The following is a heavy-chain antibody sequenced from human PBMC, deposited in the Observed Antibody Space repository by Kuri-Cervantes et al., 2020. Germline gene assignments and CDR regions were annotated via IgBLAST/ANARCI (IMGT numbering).Heavy chain of an antibody. D-gene: IGHD3-22*01. Sequence: GESLKISCAASGFTFSNYWMSWVRQAPGKGLEWVANLKQDGGEKYYVDSVKGRFTISRDNTKNSLYLQMNSLRAEDTAVYYCARRKYYYDSSGLDYWGQGTLVTVSS. CDR2: LKQDGGEK. CDR3: ARRKYYYDSSGLDY. CDR1: GFTFSNYW. J-gene: IGHJ4*02. V-gene: IGHV3-7*01.